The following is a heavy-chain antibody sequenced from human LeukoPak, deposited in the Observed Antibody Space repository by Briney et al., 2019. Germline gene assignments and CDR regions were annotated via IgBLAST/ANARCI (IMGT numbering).Heavy chain of an antibody. CDR1: GYSFTSYW. CDR3: ARRSSGWHPFDY. J-gene: IGHJ4*02. CDR2: IYPGDSDT. D-gene: IGHD6-19*01. Sequence: GESLKISFKGSGYSFTSYWIGWVRQMPGEGLEWVVIIYPGDSDTRYSPSFQGQVTISADKSISTAYLQWSSLKASDTAMYYCARRSSGWHPFDYWGQGTLVTVSS. V-gene: IGHV5-51*01.